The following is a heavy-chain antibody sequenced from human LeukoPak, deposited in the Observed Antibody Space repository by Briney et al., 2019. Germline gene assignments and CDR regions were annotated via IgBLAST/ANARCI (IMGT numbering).Heavy chain of an antibody. Sequence: GGSLRLSCVGSGFTINSNSMSWVRQAPGKGLEWVSVIYSGGSTYCADSVKGRFTISRDNSKNTLYLQMNSLRAEDTAVYFCVRHDSSGYYFVYWGQGTLVTVSS. V-gene: IGHV3-53*01. CDR3: VRHDSSGYYFVY. CDR2: IYSGGST. J-gene: IGHJ4*02. CDR1: GFTINSNS. D-gene: IGHD3-22*01.